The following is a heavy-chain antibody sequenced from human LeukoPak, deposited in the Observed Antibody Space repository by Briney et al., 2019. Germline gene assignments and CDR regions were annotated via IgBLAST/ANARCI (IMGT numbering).Heavy chain of an antibody. V-gene: IGHV3-30*18. D-gene: IGHD1-26*01. Sequence: GRSLRLSCAASGFTFSSYVMHWVRQAPGKGLEWVAVISYDGSNKYYADFVKGRFTISRDNSKNTLYLQMNSLRAEDTAVYYCAKGPNIVGAMYYFDYWGQGTLVTVSS. CDR3: AKGPNIVGAMYYFDY. CDR2: ISYDGSNK. CDR1: GFTFSSYV. J-gene: IGHJ4*02.